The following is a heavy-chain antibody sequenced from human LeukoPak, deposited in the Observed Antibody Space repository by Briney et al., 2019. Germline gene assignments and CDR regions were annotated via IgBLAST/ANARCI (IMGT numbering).Heavy chain of an antibody. CDR2: IYGGGNI. J-gene: IGHJ4*02. D-gene: IGHD5-24*01. CDR3: ARGAGYNYPYYFDH. Sequence: GGSLRLSCAASGFTVSSNYMNWVCQAPGKGLEWVSVIYGGGNIYYADSMKGRFTISRDNSKNTLYLQMNSLRAEDTAVYYCARGAGYNYPYYFDHWGQGTLVTVSS. CDR1: GFTVSSNY. V-gene: IGHV3-53*01.